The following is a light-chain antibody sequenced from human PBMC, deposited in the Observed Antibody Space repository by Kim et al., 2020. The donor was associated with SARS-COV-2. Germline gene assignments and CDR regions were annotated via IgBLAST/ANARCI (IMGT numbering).Light chain of an antibody. CDR1: SSDVGGYNL. J-gene: IGLJ1*01. V-gene: IGLV2-8*01. CDR2: EVS. Sequence: PGHSVPISCTGTSSDVGGYNLVSWYQQHPGKAPKLMIYEVSKRPSGVPDRFSGSKSGNTASLTVSGLQAEDEADYYCSSYAGSNNVFGTGTKVTVL. CDR3: SSYAGSNNV.